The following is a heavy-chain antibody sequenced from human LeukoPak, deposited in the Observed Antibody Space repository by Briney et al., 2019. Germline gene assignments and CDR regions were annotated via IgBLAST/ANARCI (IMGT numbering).Heavy chain of an antibody. CDR2: FYYSGSI. J-gene: IGHJ4*02. V-gene: IGHV4-39*01. Sequence: SETLSLTCTVSGGSISSSSVYWDWIRQPPGKGLEWIGSFYYSGSIYYNPSLKSRVTISVDTSSNQFFLKLSSVTAADTAVYYCARHGGSDYFDYWGQGTLVTVSS. CDR1: GGSISSSSVY. CDR3: ARHGGSDYFDY. D-gene: IGHD1-26*01.